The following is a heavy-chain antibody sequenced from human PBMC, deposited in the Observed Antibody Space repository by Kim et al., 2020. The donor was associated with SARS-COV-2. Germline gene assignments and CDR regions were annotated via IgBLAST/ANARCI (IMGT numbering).Heavy chain of an antibody. J-gene: IGHJ4*02. CDR1: GGSISSSSYY. V-gene: IGHV4-39*01. CDR3: ARRSLLGSGSFDY. Sequence: SETLSLTCTVSGGSISSSSYYWGWIRQPPGKGLEWIGSIYYSGSTYYNPSLKSRVTISVDTSKNQFSLKLSSVTAADTAVYYCARRSLLGSGSFDYWGQGTLVTVSS. CDR2: IYYSGST. D-gene: IGHD3-10*01.